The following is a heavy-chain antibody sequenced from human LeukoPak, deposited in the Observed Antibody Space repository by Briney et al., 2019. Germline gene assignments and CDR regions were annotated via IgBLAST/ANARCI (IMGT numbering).Heavy chain of an antibody. Sequence: PGGSLRLSCAASGFTFSSYAMSWVRQAPGKGLEWVSAISGSGGSTYYADSVKGRFTISRDNSKNTLYLQMNSLRAEDTAVYYCAKDLVTEADRRRDSGGWHSDYYYYMDVWGKGTTVTVSS. CDR3: AKDLVTEADRRRDSGGWHSDYYYYMDV. CDR1: GFTFSSYA. V-gene: IGHV3-23*01. CDR2: ISGSGGST. D-gene: IGHD6-19*01. J-gene: IGHJ6*03.